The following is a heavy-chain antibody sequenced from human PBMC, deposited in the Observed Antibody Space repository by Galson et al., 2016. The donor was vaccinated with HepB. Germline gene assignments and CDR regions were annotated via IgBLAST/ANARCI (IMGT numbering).Heavy chain of an antibody. D-gene: IGHD3-16*01. J-gene: IGHJ4*02. CDR2: FDVEDGKT. V-gene: IGHV1-24*01. CDR3: ATPTPGPYSSESYDYYYLYY. CDR1: GYSLSELS. Sequence: SVKVSCKVSGYSLSELSMHWVRQSPGKGLEWMGGFDVEDGKTIYAQRFQGRVTMTEDTSTDIAYMELTSLRSEDTAVYYCATPTPGPYSSESYDYYYLYYWGQGTLVTVSS.